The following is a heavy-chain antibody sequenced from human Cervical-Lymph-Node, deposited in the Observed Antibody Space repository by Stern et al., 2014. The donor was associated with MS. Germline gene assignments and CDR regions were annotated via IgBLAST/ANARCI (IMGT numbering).Heavy chain of an antibody. J-gene: IGHJ3*02. Sequence: QVQLVQSGAEVKKPGSSVKVSCKASGGTFSSYAFSWVRQAPGQGPEWVGGIIPIIGTANYAQKFQGRVTITADNSLKTAYMEVSSLRSENPAVYYCARDQRHYGSGHYAFDIWGQGTMVTVSS. V-gene: IGHV1-69*14. CDR3: ARDQRHYGSGHYAFDI. CDR2: IIPIIGTA. D-gene: IGHD3-10*01. CDR1: GGTFSSYA.